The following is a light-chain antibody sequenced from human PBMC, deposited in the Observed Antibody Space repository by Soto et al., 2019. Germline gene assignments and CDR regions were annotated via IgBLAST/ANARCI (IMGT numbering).Light chain of an antibody. CDR2: EVS. V-gene: IGLV2-14*01. J-gene: IGLJ3*02. CDR3: SSYTTISTLEV. CDR1: SSDVGGYNY. Sequence: QSVLTQPASVSGSPGQSITISCTGTSSDVGGYNYVSWYQQHPGKAPKLMIYEVSNRPSGVSNRFSGSKSGNTASLTISGLKAEDEADYYCSSYTTISTLEVFGGGTKVTVL.